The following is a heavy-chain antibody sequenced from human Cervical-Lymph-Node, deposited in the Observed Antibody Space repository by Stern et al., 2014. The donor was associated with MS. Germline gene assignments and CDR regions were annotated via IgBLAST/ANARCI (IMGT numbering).Heavy chain of an antibody. J-gene: IGHJ4*02. V-gene: IGHV3-33*01. CDR1: GFTFSSHG. CDR3: ARGDSSSPLEY. Sequence: VQLVESGGGVVQPRRTLRLSCAASGFTFSSHGMHWVRKTPGKGLAWVAVIWYDGSNKYYADSVKGRFTISRDNAENTLYLQMNSLRAEDTAMYYCARGDSSSPLEYWGQGTLVTVSS. CDR2: IWYDGSNK. D-gene: IGHD6-6*01.